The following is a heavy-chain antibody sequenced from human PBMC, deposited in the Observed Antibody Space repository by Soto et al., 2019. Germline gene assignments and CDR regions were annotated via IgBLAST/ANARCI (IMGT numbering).Heavy chain of an antibody. Sequence: SEQVSCKASGGTFSSYRFNWVRQARGQGLEWLGGIVPIYRTADYAQKFQGRGTITPDESTRTVYMELSSLKSQDTALYYCARDAGAKLSSSWGQGTLVIASS. CDR3: ARDAGAKLSSS. J-gene: IGHJ4*02. V-gene: IGHV1-69*13. CDR2: IVPIYRTA. D-gene: IGHD6-13*01. CDR1: GGTFSSYR.